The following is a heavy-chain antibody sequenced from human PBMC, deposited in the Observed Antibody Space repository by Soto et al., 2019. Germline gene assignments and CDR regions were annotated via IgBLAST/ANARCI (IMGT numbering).Heavy chain of an antibody. CDR2: ISSSDSII. CDR1: GFTFSDYY. J-gene: IGHJ4*02. CDR3: ARDLGYYDSSGYFDY. D-gene: IGHD3-22*01. V-gene: IGHV3-11*01. Sequence: GGSLRLSCAASGFTFSDYYMSWIRQAPGKGLEWVSYISSSDSIIYYADSVKGRFTISRDNAKNSLYLQMNSLRAEDTAVCYCARDLGYYDSSGYFDYWGQGTLVTVSS.